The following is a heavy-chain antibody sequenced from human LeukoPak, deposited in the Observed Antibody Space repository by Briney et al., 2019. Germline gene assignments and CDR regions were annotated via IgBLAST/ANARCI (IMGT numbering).Heavy chain of an antibody. J-gene: IGHJ4*02. CDR2: IWYDGSNK. V-gene: IGHV3-33*03. Sequence: PGGSLRLSCAASGFTFSSYGMHWVRQAPGKGLEWVAVIWYDGSNKYYADSVKGRFTISRDNAKNSLYLQMNSLRPEDTAVYYCAKGGSNNWSFDNWGQGTLVTVSS. CDR1: GFTFSSYG. CDR3: AKGGSNNWSFDN. D-gene: IGHD1-1*01.